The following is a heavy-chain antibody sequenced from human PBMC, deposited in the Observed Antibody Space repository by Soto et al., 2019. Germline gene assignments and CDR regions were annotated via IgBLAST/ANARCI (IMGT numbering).Heavy chain of an antibody. Sequence: QVQLVQSGAEVKKPGASVKVSCKASGYTFTGYYMHWVRQAPGQGLEWMGWINPNSGGTNYAQKFQGRVTMTRDTSISTAYMELSRLRSDDTAVYYCAIPTTVTLRYYGMDVWGQGTTVTVSS. CDR1: GYTFTGYY. J-gene: IGHJ6*02. V-gene: IGHV1-2*02. CDR2: INPNSGGT. D-gene: IGHD4-4*01. CDR3: AIPTTVTLRYYGMDV.